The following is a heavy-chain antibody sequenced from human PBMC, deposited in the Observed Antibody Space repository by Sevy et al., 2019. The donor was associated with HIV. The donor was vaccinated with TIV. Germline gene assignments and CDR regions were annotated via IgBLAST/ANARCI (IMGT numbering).Heavy chain of an antibody. V-gene: IGHV3-23*01. Sequence: GGSLRLSCAASGFTFSSYAMSWVRQAPGKGLEWVSDIRGGGGSTYYADSVKGRFTISRDKSKNTLYLQMNSLRAEDTAVNYWAKEPAARPPFYYLDYWGQGTLVTVSS. CDR2: IRGGGGST. J-gene: IGHJ4*02. CDR3: AKEPAARPPFYYLDY. CDR1: GFTFSSYA. D-gene: IGHD6-6*01.